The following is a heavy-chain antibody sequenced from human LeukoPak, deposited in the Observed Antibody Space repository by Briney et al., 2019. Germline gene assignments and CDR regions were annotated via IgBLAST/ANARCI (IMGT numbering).Heavy chain of an antibody. V-gene: IGHV4-39*01. D-gene: IGHD1-26*01. CDR1: GVSISSSSYY. CDR2: IYYSGST. Sequence: SETLSLTCTVSGVSISSSSYYWGGIRQPPGKGLEWIGSIYYSGSTYYNPSRKSRFTISVDTSKNQFSLKLSSVTAADTAVYYCARGGGIVIWGQGTMVTVSS. CDR3: ARGGGIVI. J-gene: IGHJ3*02.